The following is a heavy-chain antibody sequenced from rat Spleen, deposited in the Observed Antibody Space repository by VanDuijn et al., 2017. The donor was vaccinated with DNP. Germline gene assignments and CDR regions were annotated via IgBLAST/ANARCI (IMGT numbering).Heavy chain of an antibody. D-gene: IGHD1-2*01. CDR1: GFTFSAYY. CDR2: IGSPAYAP. CDR3: AARYSSSWFAY. J-gene: IGHJ3*01. V-gene: IGHV5-25*01. Sequence: EVQLVESGGGLVQPGRSLKLSCAASGFTFSAYYMAWVRQAPAKGLEWVAYIGSPAYAPYYTDSVKGRFAISRDNAKSTLYLQMNSLRSEDTATYYGAARYSSSWFAYWGQGTLVTVFS.